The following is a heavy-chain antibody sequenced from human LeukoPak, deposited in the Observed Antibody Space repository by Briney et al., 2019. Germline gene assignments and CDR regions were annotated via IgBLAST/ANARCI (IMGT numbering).Heavy chain of an antibody. CDR2: ISIHNGNT. D-gene: IGHD6-19*01. CDR3: ARSSKQWLDY. CDR1: GYTFAEYG. Sequence: GASVKVSCTACGYTFAEYGISWVRQAPGQGLEWMGWISIHNGNTNAQKFQGRVTLTTDTSTSTAYLELRSLPSDDTAVYYCARSSKQWLDYWGQGTLVTVSS. J-gene: IGHJ4*02. V-gene: IGHV1-18*01.